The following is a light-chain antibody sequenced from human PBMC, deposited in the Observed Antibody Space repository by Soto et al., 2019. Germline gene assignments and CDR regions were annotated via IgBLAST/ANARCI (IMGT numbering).Light chain of an antibody. CDR1: SSDVGGYNY. J-gene: IGLJ1*01. V-gene: IGLV2-14*01. CDR3: SSYTSSSTLLYV. Sequence: QSALTQPASVSGSPGQSITISCTGTSSDVGGYNYVSWYQQHPGKAPKLMIYDVSNRPAGVSNCFSGSKSGNTASLTISGLQAEAEADYYCSSYTSSSTLLYVFGTGTKLTVL. CDR2: DVS.